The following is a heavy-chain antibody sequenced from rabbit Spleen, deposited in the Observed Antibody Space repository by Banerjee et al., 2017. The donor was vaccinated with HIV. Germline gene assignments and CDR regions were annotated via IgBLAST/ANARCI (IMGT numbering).Heavy chain of an antibody. J-gene: IGHJ3*01. D-gene: IGHD1-1*01. CDR2: IYISSGDT. Sequence: QEQLEESGGGLVKPEGSLTLTCKASGFDFSSNAMCWVRQAPGKGLELIACIYISSGDTYYANWAKGRFTISRTSSTTVTLQMTSLTAADTATYFCARTYEWMNNYWFTRLDLWGPGTLVTVS. V-gene: IGHV1S45*01. CDR1: GFDFSSNA. CDR3: ARTYEWMNNYWFTRLDL.